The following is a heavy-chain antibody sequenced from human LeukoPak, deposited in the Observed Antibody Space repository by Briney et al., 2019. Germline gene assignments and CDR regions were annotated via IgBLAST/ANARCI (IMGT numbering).Heavy chain of an antibody. D-gene: IGHD5-12*01. J-gene: IGHJ4*02. CDR1: GFTFSDYY. CDR2: ISISSAYT. Sequence: AGGCLRLSCAAAGFTFSDYYMSWIRQGPGHGREWGSYISISSAYTNYADSVKGRFTISRDNANNSLYLQMNSLRAEDTAVYYCARLGWATAPIDYWGQGTLVTVSS. CDR3: ARLGWATAPIDY. V-gene: IGHV3-11*06.